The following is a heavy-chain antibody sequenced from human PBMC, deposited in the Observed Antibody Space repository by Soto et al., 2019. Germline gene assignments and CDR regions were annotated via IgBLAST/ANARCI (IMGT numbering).Heavy chain of an antibody. Sequence: SETLSLTCTVSGGSISSGGYYWSWIRQHPGKGLEWIGYIYYSGSTYYNPSLKSRVTISVDTSKNQFSLKLSSVTAADTAVYYCAREGRARPYYYYGMDVWGQGTTVTVSS. J-gene: IGHJ6*02. D-gene: IGHD6-6*01. V-gene: IGHV4-31*03. CDR3: AREGRARPYYYYGMDV. CDR2: IYYSGST. CDR1: GGSISSGGYY.